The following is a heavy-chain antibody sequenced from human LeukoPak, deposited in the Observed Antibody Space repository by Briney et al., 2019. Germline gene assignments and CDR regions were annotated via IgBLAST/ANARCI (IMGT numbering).Heavy chain of an antibody. V-gene: IGHV3-74*01. CDR2: INSDGSTT. CDR3: ANPSGNHSTGYHYYFDY. Sequence: GGSLRLSCAAPGFTLNGYWMHWVRQAPGKGLVWVSRINSDGSTTSYADSVKGRFTISRDNSKNTLYLQMNSLRAEDTAVYYCANPSGNHSTGYHYYFDYWGQGTLVTVSS. CDR1: GFTLNGYW. J-gene: IGHJ4*02. D-gene: IGHD3-9*01.